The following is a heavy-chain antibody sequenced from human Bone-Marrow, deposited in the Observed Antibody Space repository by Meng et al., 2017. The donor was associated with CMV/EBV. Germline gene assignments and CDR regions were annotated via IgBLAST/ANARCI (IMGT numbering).Heavy chain of an antibody. D-gene: IGHD1-26*01. Sequence: GSLRLSCTVSGYSISSGYYWGWIRQPPGKGLEWIGSLFHSGDTYSNPSLRSRVAISLDTSKNQFSLRLNSVTATDTAVYYCARHLRGYSWPKSDWGQGTLVTVSS. CDR2: LFHSGDT. V-gene: IGHV4-38-2*02. CDR3: ARHLRGYSWPKSD. J-gene: IGHJ4*02. CDR1: GYSISSGYY.